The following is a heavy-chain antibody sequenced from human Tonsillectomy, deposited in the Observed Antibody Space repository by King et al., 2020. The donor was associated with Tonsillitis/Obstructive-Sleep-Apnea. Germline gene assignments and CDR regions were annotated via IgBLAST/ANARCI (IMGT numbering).Heavy chain of an antibody. Sequence: VQLVESGAEVKKPGASVKVSCKASGYTFTTYGISWVRQAPGQGLEWMGWISPHNGDTNSAQKLQGRVTMTTGTSTSTAYMELRSLRSDDTAVYYCARASMSHYYDSSGYYTFDYWGQGTLVTVSS. V-gene: IGHV1-18*01. CDR1: GYTFTTYG. CDR3: ARASMSHYYDSSGYYTFDY. D-gene: IGHD3-22*01. CDR2: ISPHNGDT. J-gene: IGHJ4*02.